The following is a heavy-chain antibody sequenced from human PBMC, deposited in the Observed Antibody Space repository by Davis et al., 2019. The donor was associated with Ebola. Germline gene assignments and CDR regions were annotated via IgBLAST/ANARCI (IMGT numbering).Heavy chain of an antibody. V-gene: IGHV3-23*01. CDR3: AKDFIGTLLWGVFDY. D-gene: IGHD2-2*01. Sequence: ETLSLTCAVYGGSFSGYYWSWVRQAPGKGLEWVSAISGSGGSTYYADSVRGRFTISRDNSKNTLYLQMNSLRAEDTAVYYCAKDFIGTLLWGVFDYWGQGTLVTVSS. J-gene: IGHJ4*02. CDR2: ISGSGGST. CDR1: GGSFSGYY.